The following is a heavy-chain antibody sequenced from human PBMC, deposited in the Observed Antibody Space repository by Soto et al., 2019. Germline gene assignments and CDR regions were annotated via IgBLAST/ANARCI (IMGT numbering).Heavy chain of an antibody. CDR3: AREDPAGGFDY. J-gene: IGHJ4*02. CDR2: ISYDGSNK. Sequence: GSLRLSCAASGFTFSSYGMHWVRQAPGKGLEWVAVISYDGSNKYYADSVKGRLTISRDNSKNTLYLQMNSLRAEDTAVYYCAREDPAGGFDYWGQGTLVTVSS. V-gene: IGHV3-30*03. D-gene: IGHD2-15*01. CDR1: GFTFSSYG.